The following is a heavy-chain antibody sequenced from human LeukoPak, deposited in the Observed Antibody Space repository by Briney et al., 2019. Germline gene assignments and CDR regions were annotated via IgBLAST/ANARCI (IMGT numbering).Heavy chain of an antibody. V-gene: IGHV1-8*01. CDR2: MNPNSGNT. D-gene: IGHD2-15*01. CDR1: GYTFTSYD. J-gene: IGHJ5*02. Sequence: ASVKVSCKASGYTFTSYDINWVRQATGQGLEWMGWMNPNSGNTGYAQKFQGRVTMTRNTSISTAYMELSSLRSEGQAVYYWGRSPVRVTPAVTRFGPLGQGNLVNLSS. CDR3: GRSPVRVTPAVTRFGP.